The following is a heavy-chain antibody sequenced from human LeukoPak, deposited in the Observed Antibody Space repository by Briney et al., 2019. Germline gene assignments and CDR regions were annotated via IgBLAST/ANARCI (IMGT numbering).Heavy chain of an antibody. CDR1: GYTFTDYY. V-gene: IGHV1-2*02. CDR3: AKTVTGYGDYDY. Sequence: ASVKVSCKASGYTFTDYYMHWVRQAPGQGLEWMGWINPNSGGTKYAQKFQGRVTMTRDTSISTAYMELSRVRSDDTAVYYCAKTVTGYGDYDYWGQGTLVTVSS. CDR2: INPNSGGT. D-gene: IGHD4-17*01. J-gene: IGHJ4*02.